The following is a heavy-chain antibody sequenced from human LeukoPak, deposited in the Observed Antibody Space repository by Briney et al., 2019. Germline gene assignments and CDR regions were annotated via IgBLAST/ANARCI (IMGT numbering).Heavy chain of an antibody. J-gene: IGHJ4*02. CDR1: GFTFSDYY. V-gene: IGHV3-11*04. CDR2: ISSSGSTI. D-gene: IGHD2-21*02. CDR3: ARDIVVVTATPYY. Sequence: KAGGSLRLSCAASGFTFSDYYMSWIRQAPGKGLEWVSYISSSGSTIYYADSVKGRFTISRDNAKNSLYLQMNSLRDEDTAVYYCARDIVVVTATPYYWGQGTLVTVSS.